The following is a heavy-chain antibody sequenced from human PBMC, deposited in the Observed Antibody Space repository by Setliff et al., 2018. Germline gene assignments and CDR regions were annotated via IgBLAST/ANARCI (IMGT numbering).Heavy chain of an antibody. V-gene: IGHV4-38-2*01. CDR2: IYYSGSA. J-gene: IGHJ4*02. CDR1: GYFISSGYY. Sequence: SETLSLTCAVSGYFISSGYYWGWIRQPPGKGLEWVGYIYYSGSANYNPSLKSRVTTSVDTSKNQFSLKLSSVTAADTAVYYCAGEDFDYWGQGTLVTVSS. CDR3: AGEDFDY.